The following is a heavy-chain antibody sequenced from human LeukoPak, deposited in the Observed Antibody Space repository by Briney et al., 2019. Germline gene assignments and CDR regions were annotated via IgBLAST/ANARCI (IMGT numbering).Heavy chain of an antibody. CDR2: INPKSGGS. V-gene: IGHV1-2*06. CDR1: GYTFTDYC. D-gene: IGHD2-2*01. Sequence: AASVKVSCKASGYTFTDYCMHWVRQAPGQGLEWMGRINPKSGGSNYAQSFQGRVTMTRDTSINTAYMELSGLRSDDTAVYYCARGTSSSPYYFDYWGQGTLVTVSS. CDR3: ARGTSSSPYYFDY. J-gene: IGHJ4*02.